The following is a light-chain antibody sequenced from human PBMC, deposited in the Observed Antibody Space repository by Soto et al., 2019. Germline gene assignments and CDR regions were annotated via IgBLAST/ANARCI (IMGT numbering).Light chain of an antibody. CDR2: GAS. CDR3: QQYYSYPFT. CDR1: QTVSSSYY. J-gene: IGKJ3*01. V-gene: IGKV3-20*01. Sequence: EVVLTQSPGTLSLSPGERATLSCRTSQTVSSSYYLAWYQQKPGQAPRLLIYGASNRASGVPDRFSSGWSGTDFTLTISRLEPEDFATYYCQQYYSYPFTFGPGTKVDIK.